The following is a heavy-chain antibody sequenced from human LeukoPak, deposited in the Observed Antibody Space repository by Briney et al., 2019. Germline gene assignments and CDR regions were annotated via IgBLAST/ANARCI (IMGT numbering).Heavy chain of an antibody. CDR2: INPNSGGT. Sequence: ASVKVSCKSSGYTFTGYYMHWVRQAPGQGLEWMGWINPNSGGTNYAQKFQGRVTMTRDTSISTAYMELSRLRSDDTAVYYCARVGVGANDAFDIWGQGTMVTVSS. D-gene: IGHD1-26*01. CDR3: ARVGVGANDAFDI. CDR1: GYTFTGYY. J-gene: IGHJ3*02. V-gene: IGHV1-2*02.